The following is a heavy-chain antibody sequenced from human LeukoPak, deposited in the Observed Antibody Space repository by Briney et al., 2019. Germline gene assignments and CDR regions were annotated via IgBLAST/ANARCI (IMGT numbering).Heavy chain of an antibody. J-gene: IGHJ4*02. CDR2: IRGSGSGM. CDR3: ASDDTWGFDY. V-gene: IGHV3-21*05. D-gene: IGHD7-27*01. CDR1: GFAFSDYS. Sequence: PGGSRILSCAASGFAFSDYSINWDSQAPGKGLEWVSNIRGSGSGMGSGNYYAGSVKGRFAISRDNAKNSLYLQMNSLRAEDTAFYYCASDDTWGFDYWGQGALVTVSS.